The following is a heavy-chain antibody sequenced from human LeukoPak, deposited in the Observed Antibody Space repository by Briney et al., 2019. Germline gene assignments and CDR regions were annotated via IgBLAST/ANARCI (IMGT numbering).Heavy chain of an antibody. Sequence: GGSLRLSCAASGFTFSNVWMSWVRQAPGKGLEWVANINKDGGEKYYVDSVKGRFTISRDNAKNSLYLQMNSLRAEDTAVYYCAKWGGRFDYWGQGTLVTVSS. CDR3: AKWGGRFDY. J-gene: IGHJ4*02. V-gene: IGHV3-7*03. CDR1: GFTFSNVW. CDR2: INKDGGEK. D-gene: IGHD1-26*01.